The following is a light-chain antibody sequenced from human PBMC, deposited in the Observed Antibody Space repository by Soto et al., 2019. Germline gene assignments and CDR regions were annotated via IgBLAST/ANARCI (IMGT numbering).Light chain of an antibody. Sequence: DIQMTQSPSSLSASVGDRVTITCRASQSISRHLNWYQQKPGKPPKVLMYAASSLESGVPSRFSGSGSGTDFTLTISSLQREDFATYYCQQSYRPPYTFGQGTKLDVK. CDR3: QQSYRPPYT. CDR2: AAS. J-gene: IGKJ2*01. V-gene: IGKV1-39*01. CDR1: QSISRH.